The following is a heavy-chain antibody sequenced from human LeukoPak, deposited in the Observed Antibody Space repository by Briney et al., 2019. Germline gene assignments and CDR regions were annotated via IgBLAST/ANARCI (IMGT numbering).Heavy chain of an antibody. D-gene: IGHD3-9*01. J-gene: IGHJ3*02. Sequence: SETLSLTCTVSGGSISSSNWWSWVRQPPGKGLEWIGEIYHSGSTNYNPSLKSRVTISVDKSKNQFSLKLSSVTAADTAVYYCALDVLHHDAFDIWGQGTMVTVSS. CDR2: IYHSGST. V-gene: IGHV4-4*02. CDR3: ALDVLHHDAFDI. CDR1: GGSISSSNW.